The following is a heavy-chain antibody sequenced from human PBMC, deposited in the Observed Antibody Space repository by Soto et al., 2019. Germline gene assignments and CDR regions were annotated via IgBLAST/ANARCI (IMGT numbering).Heavy chain of an antibody. CDR1: GGSISSSNW. J-gene: IGHJ4*02. D-gene: IGHD6-19*01. CDR2: IYHSGST. V-gene: IGHV4-4*02. Sequence: QVQLQESGPGLVKPSGTLSLTCAVSGGSISSSNWWSWVRQPPGKGLEWIGEIYHSGSTNYNPSLKSRVTISVDKSKNQFALKRIAVTAADTAVYYCGSNWWSSGGFDYWGQGTLVTVSS. CDR3: GSNWWSSGGFDY.